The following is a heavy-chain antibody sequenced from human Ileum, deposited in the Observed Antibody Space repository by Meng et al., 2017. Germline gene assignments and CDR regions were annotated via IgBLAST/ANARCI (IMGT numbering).Heavy chain of an antibody. CDR2: IYYSGST. CDR1: GGSISAGDYY. CDR3: ARENTIFGVVWGSWFDP. V-gene: IGHV4-30-4*01. Sequence: QLHESGLRLVKPSQTLSHPCTSLGGSISAGDYYWSWIRQPPEKGLEWIGYIYYSGSTYYNPYLKSRVNISVDTSKNEFSLKLSSETAADTAVYYCARENTIFGVVWGSWFDPWGQGTLVTVSS. J-gene: IGHJ5*02. D-gene: IGHD3-3*01.